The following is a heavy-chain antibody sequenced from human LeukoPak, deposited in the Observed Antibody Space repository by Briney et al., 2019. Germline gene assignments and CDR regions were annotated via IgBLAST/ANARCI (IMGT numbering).Heavy chain of an antibody. V-gene: IGHV3-74*01. Sequence: GGSLRLSCAASGFTFSSYWMHWVRQAPGKGLVWVSRINTDGSITTYADSVKGRFTISRDNAKNTLYLQMNSLRAEDTAVYYCARSSSWSFDYWGQGTLATVSS. J-gene: IGHJ4*02. CDR3: ARSSSWSFDY. D-gene: IGHD6-13*01. CDR1: GFTFSSYW. CDR2: INTDGSIT.